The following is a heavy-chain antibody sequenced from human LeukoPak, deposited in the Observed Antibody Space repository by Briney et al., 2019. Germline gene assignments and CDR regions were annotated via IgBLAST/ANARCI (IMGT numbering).Heavy chain of an antibody. D-gene: IGHD1-1*01. J-gene: IGHJ4*02. CDR1: GFTFSSYW. V-gene: IGHV3-74*01. CDR3: AREPINDSGYFDY. Sequence: GGSLRLSCAASGFTFSSYWMNWVRQAPGKGLVWVSRIASDGSSTTYADSVKGRFTISRDNSKNTLYLQMNSLRVEDMAVYYCAREPINDSGYFDYWGQGTLVTVSS. CDR2: IASDGSST.